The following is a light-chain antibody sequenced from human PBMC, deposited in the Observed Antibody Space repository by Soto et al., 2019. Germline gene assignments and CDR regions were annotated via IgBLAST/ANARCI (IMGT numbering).Light chain of an antibody. J-gene: IGKJ5*01. CDR3: QQRSNWPIT. CDR1: QSVSSY. CDR2: DAS. Sequence: EIVLTQSPATLSLSPGERATLSCRASQSVSSYLAWYQQNPGQAPRLLIYDASNRATGIPARFSGSGSGTDSTLTISSLEPEDFAVYYCQQRSNWPITFGQGTRLEIK. V-gene: IGKV3-11*01.